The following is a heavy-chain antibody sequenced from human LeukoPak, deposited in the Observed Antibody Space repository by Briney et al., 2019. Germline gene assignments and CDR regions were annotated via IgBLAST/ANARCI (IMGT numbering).Heavy chain of an antibody. CDR1: GGSIDSWSYY. D-gene: IGHD2-15*01. V-gene: IGHV4-39*01. CDR3: ARRSEFDNTHYHYFDY. Sequence: PSETLSLTCTVSGGSIDSWSYYWGWIRQAPGKGLEWIVTIYHSGSTEYNPSLKSRVAIFVDTSKNQFSLILHSVAAADTAVYYCARRSEFDNTHYHYFDYWGQGALVTVSS. CDR2: IYHSGST. J-gene: IGHJ4*02.